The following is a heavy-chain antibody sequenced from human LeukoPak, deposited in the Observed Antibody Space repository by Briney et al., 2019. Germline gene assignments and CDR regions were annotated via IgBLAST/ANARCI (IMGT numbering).Heavy chain of an antibody. D-gene: IGHD6-13*01. V-gene: IGHV1-8*01. CDR3: ARSSSGWSDY. CDR1: GYTFTSYD. J-gene: IGHJ4*02. CDR2: MNPNSRNT. Sequence: GASVKVSCKASGYTFTSYDNNWGRQATGQGLEWMGWMNPNSRNTGYAQKFQGRVTMTRNTSISTAYMELSSLRSEDTAVYYCARSSSGWSDYWGQGTLVTVSS.